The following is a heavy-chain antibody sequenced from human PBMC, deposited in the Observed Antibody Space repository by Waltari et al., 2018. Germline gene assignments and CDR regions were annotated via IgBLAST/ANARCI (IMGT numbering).Heavy chain of an antibody. J-gene: IGHJ4*02. CDR2: INHSGST. D-gene: IGHD3-16*02. V-gene: IGHV4-34*01. CDR3: ARARSYRHFDY. Sequence: QVQLQQWDAGLLKPSETLSLTCAVYGGSFSGYYWSWIRQPPGKGLEWIGEINHSGSTNYNPSLKSRVTISVDTSKNQFSLKLSSVTAADTAVYYCARARSYRHFDYWGQGTLVTVSS. CDR1: GGSFSGYY.